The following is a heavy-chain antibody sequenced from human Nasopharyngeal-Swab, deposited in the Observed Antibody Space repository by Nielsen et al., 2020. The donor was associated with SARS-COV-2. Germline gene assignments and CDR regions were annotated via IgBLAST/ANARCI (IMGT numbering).Heavy chain of an antibody. Sequence: GESLKISCAASGFTFSSYSMNWVRQAPVKGLDWVSSISSSSSYIYYADSVKGRFTISRDNAKNSLYLQMNSLRAEDTAVYYCARDRFTMVRGAFDPWGQGTLVTVSS. J-gene: IGHJ5*02. V-gene: IGHV3-21*01. CDR2: ISSSSSYI. D-gene: IGHD3-10*01. CDR3: ARDRFTMVRGAFDP. CDR1: GFTFSSYS.